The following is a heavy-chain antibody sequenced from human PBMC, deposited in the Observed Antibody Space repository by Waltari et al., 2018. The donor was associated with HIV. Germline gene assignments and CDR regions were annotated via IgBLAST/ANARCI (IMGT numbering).Heavy chain of an antibody. V-gene: IGHV4-59*01. D-gene: IGHD2-15*01. J-gene: IGHJ4*02. CDR2: IHSTGST. CDR3: ARGIFGGNPGY. Sequence: QLQLRESGPGLVKPLETLALNCSVSGGSITSYLWSWYRQPPGKGLEWIGYIHSTGSTNYNPSLKSRVTISVDTSKTVFSLQLNSVTAAGTAIYYCARGIFGGNPGYWGRGTLITVS. CDR1: GGSITSYL.